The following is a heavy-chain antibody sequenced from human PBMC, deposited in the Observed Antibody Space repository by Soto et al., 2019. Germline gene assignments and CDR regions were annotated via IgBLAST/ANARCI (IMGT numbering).Heavy chain of an antibody. J-gene: IGHJ4*02. V-gene: IGHV1-3*01. Sequence: ASVKVSCKASGYTLTRYSIHWVRQAPGQRLEWMGWINAGNGNTKFSQKFQGRVTITRDTSASTAYMELRGLRSEDTAVYYCAILGTYYFDNSDNYFDYWGQGTLVTVSS. CDR3: AILGTYYFDNSDNYFDY. D-gene: IGHD3-22*01. CDR1: GYTLTRYS. CDR2: INAGNGNT.